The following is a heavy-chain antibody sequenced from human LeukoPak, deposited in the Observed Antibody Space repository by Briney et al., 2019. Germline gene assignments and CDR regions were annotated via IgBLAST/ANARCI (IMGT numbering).Heavy chain of an antibody. Sequence: ASVKVSCKASGYTFTSYDINWVRQATGQGLEWMGWMNPNSGNTGYAQKFQGRVTMTRNTSISTAYMELSSLRSEDTAVYYCARGQRGYYTQGPPEAFDIWGQGTMVTVSS. J-gene: IGHJ3*02. V-gene: IGHV1-8*01. CDR3: ARGQRGYYTQGPPEAFDI. CDR2: MNPNSGNT. CDR1: GYTFTSYD. D-gene: IGHD1-26*01.